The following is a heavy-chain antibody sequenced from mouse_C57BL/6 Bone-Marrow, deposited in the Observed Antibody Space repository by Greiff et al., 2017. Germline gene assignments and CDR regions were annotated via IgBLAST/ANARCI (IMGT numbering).Heavy chain of an antibody. V-gene: IGHV3-8*01. J-gene: IGHJ1*03. D-gene: IGHD4-1*01. CDR3: ARSNSPCDFDV. Sequence: EVQLQESGPGLAKPSQTLSLTCSVTGYSITSDYWNWIRKFPGNKLEYIGYISYSGSTYYYPSLKSRISITRDTSKNQYYLQFNAMTTEDTATDYCARSNSPCDFDVWGTGTTGTVSS. CDR2: ISYSGST. CDR1: GYSITSDY.